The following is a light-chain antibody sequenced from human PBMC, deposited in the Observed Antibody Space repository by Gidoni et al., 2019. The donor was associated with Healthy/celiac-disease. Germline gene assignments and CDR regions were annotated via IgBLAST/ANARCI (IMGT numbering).Light chain of an antibody. CDR1: QSVLYSSNNKNY. CDR3: HQYYSTPFT. V-gene: IGKV4-1*01. J-gene: IGKJ3*01. CDR2: WAS. Sequence: DIVMTQSPDSLAVSMGERATINCKSSQSVLYSSNNKNYLAWYQQKPGQPPKLLIYWASTRESGVPDLFSGSGSGTDFTLTISSLQAEDVAVYYCHQYYSTPFTFGPGTKVDIK.